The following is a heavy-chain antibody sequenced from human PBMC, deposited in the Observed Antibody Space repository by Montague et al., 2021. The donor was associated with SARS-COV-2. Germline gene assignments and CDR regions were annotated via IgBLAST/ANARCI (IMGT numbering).Heavy chain of an antibody. V-gene: IGHV3-74*01. CDR3: ARDRFWGVVPFDP. CDR1: GFTFSSYW. CDR2: INSDGSST. D-gene: IGHD3-3*01. J-gene: IGHJ5*02. Sequence: SLRLSCAASGFTFSSYWMHWVRQAPGKGLVWVSRINSDGSSTGYADSVKGRFTISRDNAKNTLYLQMNSLRAEDTAVYYCARDRFWGVVPFDPWGQGTLVTVSS.